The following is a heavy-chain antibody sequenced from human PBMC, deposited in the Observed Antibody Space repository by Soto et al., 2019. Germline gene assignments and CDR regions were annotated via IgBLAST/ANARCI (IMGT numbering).Heavy chain of an antibody. CDR2: MNPNSGNT. CDR3: ERGYIAARPLDT. D-gene: IGHD6-6*01. V-gene: IGHV1-8*01. J-gene: IGHJ5*02. CDR1: GYTFTSYD. Sequence: ASVKVSCKASGYTFTSYDINWVRQATGQGLEWMGWMNPNSGNTGYAQKFQGRVTMTRNTSISTAYMELSSLRSEDTAVYYCERGYIAARPLDTWGQGTLLTVSS.